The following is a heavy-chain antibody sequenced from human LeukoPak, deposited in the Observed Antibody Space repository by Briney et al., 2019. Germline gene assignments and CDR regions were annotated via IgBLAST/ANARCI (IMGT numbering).Heavy chain of an antibody. V-gene: IGHV3-21*01. D-gene: IGHD3-10*01. CDR2: ISSSSSYI. CDR1: EFMFSSYS. CDR3: AISRFGESKTFDY. Sequence: PGRSLRLSCAASEFMFSSYSMNWVRQAPGKGLEWVSSISSSSSYIYYADSVKGRFTISRDNAKNSLYLQMNSLRAEDTAVYYCAISRFGESKTFDYWGQGTLVTVSS. J-gene: IGHJ4*02.